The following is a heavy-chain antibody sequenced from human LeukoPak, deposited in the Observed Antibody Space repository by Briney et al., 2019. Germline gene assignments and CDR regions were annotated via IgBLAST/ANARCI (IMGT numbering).Heavy chain of an antibody. CDR3: ARDSIRQQLYYFDY. V-gene: IGHV3-30*02. CDR1: GFTFSSCA. CDR2: LQYDGSNK. Sequence: GGSLRLSCAASGFTFSSCAMHWVRQAPGKGLEWVAFLQYDGSNKYYAESVKGRFTISRDNSKNTVYQQMNRLGADDTAVYYCARDSIRQQLYYFDYWGQGTLVTVSS. J-gene: IGHJ4*02. D-gene: IGHD6-13*01.